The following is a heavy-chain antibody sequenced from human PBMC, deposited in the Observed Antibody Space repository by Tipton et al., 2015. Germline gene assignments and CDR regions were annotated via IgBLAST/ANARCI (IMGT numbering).Heavy chain of an antibody. CDR1: GFTFSVYY. CDR3: ARRRGRWYFDF. Sequence: GSLRLSCAASGFTFSVYYMSWIRQAPGKGLEWVSNISGSGNTIYYADFVKGRFTVSRDNAKNSLYLQMNSLRAEDTAVYYCARRRGRWYFDFWGRGTLVTVSS. CDR2: ISGSGNTI. D-gene: IGHD3-10*01. J-gene: IGHJ2*01. V-gene: IGHV3-11*01.